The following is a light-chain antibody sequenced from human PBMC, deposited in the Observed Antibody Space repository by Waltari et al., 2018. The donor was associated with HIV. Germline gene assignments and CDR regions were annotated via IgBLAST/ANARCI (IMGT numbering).Light chain of an antibody. CDR3: QQFHNWPRT. Sequence: EILMTKSPATLSVSPGEEVTLSCRASQSISSNLAWYQQKPGQAPRLLIYGASTRAAGFPARFTGSGAGTEFTLTISNLQSEDFAIYYCQQFHNWPRTFGQGTKVEIK. V-gene: IGKV3-15*01. CDR2: GAS. J-gene: IGKJ1*01. CDR1: QSISSN.